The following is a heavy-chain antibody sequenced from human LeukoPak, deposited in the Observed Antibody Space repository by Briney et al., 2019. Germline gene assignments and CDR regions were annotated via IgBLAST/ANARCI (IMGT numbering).Heavy chain of an antibody. D-gene: IGHD3-10*01. CDR3: SHRRYYYSRAFDF. Sequence: GGSLRLSCGACGFTFSCYDMHWVRQAPGKGLEWVAGISYDGSNQYYTDSVEGRFTISRDNSKNTLYLQMNSLRPEDTAVYYCSHRRYYYSRAFDFWGQGTMVTVSS. CDR2: ISYDGSNQ. V-gene: IGHV3-30*03. CDR1: GFTFSCYD. J-gene: IGHJ3*01.